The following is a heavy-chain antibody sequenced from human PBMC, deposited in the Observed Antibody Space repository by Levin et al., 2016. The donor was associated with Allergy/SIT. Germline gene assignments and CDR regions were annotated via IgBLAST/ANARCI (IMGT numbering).Heavy chain of an antibody. D-gene: IGHD5-12*01. CDR3: ARELIDSGYASQYYYGMDV. Sequence: WVRQAPGQGLEWMGRIIPILGIANYAQKFQGRVTITADKSTSTAYMELSSLRSEDTAVYYCARELIDSGYASQYYYGMDVWGQGTTVTVSS. CDR2: IIPILGIA. V-gene: IGHV1-69*04. J-gene: IGHJ6*02.